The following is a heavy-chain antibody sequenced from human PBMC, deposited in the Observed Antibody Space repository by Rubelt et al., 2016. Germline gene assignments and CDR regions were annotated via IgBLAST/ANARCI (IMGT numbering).Heavy chain of an antibody. V-gene: IGHV3-7*02. CDR1: GFTFSSYW. J-gene: IGHJ4*02. Sequence: EVQLVESGGGLVQPGGSLRLSCAASGFTFSSYWMSWVRRAPGKGLEWVANIKQDGSEKYYVDSVKGGFTISRDKANNSLYLHMNSLRAEDTAVYYCASIAARPAFFDYWGQGTLVTVSS. CDR2: IKQDGSEK. CDR3: ASIAARPAFFDY. D-gene: IGHD6-6*01.